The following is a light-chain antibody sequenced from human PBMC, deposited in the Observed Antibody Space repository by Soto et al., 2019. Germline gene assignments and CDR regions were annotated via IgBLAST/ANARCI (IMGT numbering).Light chain of an antibody. Sequence: QTVVTQSPSASASLGASVKLTCTLSSGHSSYAIAWHQQQPEKGPRYLMKLNSDGSHSKGDGIPDRFSGSSSGAERYLTISSLQSEDEADYYCQTWGTGFQVFGTGTKLTVL. V-gene: IGLV4-69*01. CDR3: QTWGTGFQV. J-gene: IGLJ1*01. CDR2: LNSDGSH. CDR1: SGHSSYA.